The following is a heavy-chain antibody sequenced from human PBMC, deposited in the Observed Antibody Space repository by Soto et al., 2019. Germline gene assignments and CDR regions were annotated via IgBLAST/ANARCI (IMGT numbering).Heavy chain of an antibody. D-gene: IGHD1-1*01. J-gene: IGHJ3*02. CDR1: GGTISSGGYY. CDR3: ARAETGNDASDI. Sequence: SETLSLTSPVSGGTISSGGYYWSWIRQHPGKGLEWIGYINYSGSTNYNPSLKSRVTISVDTSKNQFSLKLSSVTAADTAVYYCARAETGNDASDIWGQGTMVTVSS. CDR2: INYSGST. V-gene: IGHV4-31*03.